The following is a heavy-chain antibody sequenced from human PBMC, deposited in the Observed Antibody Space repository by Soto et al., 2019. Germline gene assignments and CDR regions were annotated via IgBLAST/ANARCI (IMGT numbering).Heavy chain of an antibody. CDR3: AIDKLPWFGPNSYYYYGMDV. Sequence: ASVKVSCKAPGYSFTANSMHWVRQAPGQGLEWMGIINPSGGSTSYAQKFQGRVTMTRDTSTSTVYMELSSLRSEDTAVYYCAIDKLPWFGPNSYYYYGMDVWGQGTTVTVSS. J-gene: IGHJ6*02. CDR1: GYSFTANS. V-gene: IGHV1-46*01. D-gene: IGHD3-10*01. CDR2: INPSGGST.